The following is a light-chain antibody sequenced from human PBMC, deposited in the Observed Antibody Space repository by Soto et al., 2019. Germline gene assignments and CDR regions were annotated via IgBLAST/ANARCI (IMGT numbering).Light chain of an antibody. J-gene: IGKJ4*01. V-gene: IGKV1-39*01. Sequence: IQMTQSPSSLSASVGDRVTITCRASQSIVRNLNWYQQKPGKAPELLIYTASNLGSGVPSRFSGSGSGTDFALTISSLQPEDSAVYYCQQSHSSPLSFGGGTKVEFK. CDR3: QQSHSSPLS. CDR1: QSIVRN. CDR2: TAS.